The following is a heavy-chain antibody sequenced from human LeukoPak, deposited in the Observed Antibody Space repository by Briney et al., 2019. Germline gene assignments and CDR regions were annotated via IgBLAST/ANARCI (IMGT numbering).Heavy chain of an antibody. CDR2: IYYSGST. CDR3: AGDSYGIDY. Sequence: SETLSLTCTVSGGSLSSSYWNWIRQPPGKGLEWVGYIYYSGSTSYNPSLKSRVTISVDTSKNQFSLKMSSVTAADTAVYYVAGDSYGIDYWGQGTLVTVSS. CDR1: GGSLSSSY. V-gene: IGHV4-59*08. D-gene: IGHD5-18*01. J-gene: IGHJ4*02.